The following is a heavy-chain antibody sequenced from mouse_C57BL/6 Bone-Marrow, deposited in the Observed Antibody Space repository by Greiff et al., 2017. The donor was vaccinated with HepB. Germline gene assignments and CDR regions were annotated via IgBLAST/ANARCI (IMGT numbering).Heavy chain of an antibody. CDR2: IYPGGGYT. D-gene: IGHD2-5*01. CDR1: GYTFTNYW. V-gene: IGHV1-63*01. J-gene: IGHJ2*01. CDR3: ARRGDYYSNYFDY. Sequence: VQLQESGAELVRPGTSVKMSCKASGYTFTNYWIGWAKQRPGHGLEWIGDIYPGGGYTNYNEKFKGKATLTADKSSSTAYMQFSSLTSEDSAIYYCARRGDYYSNYFDYWGQGTTLTVSS.